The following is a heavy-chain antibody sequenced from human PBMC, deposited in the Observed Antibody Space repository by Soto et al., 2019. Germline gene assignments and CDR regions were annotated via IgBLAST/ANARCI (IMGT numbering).Heavy chain of an antibody. CDR2: ISYDGSNK. J-gene: IGHJ6*02. CDR1: GFTFSSYG. V-gene: IGHV3-30*18. Sequence: GGSLRLSCAASGFTFSSYGMHWVRPAPGKGLEWVAVISYDGSNKYYADWVGGGLSMWRGNWKDRVYVQMNSLRAEDTAVYYCAKDLSSEYYYGMDVWGQGTTVTVSS. CDR3: AKDLSSEYYYGMDV.